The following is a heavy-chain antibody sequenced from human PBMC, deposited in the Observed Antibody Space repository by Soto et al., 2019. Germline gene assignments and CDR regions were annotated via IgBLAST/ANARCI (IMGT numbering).Heavy chain of an antibody. CDR1: GFTFSSYS. CDR2: ISSSSSYI. J-gene: IGHJ5*02. V-gene: IGHV3-21*01. Sequence: GGSLRLSCAVSGFTFSSYSMNWVRQAPGKGLEWVSSISSSSSYIYYADSVKGRFTISRDNAKNSLYLQMNSLRAEDTAVYYCARDLTSPYCSGGSCYDWFDPWGQGTLVTVSS. D-gene: IGHD2-15*01. CDR3: ARDLTSPYCSGGSCYDWFDP.